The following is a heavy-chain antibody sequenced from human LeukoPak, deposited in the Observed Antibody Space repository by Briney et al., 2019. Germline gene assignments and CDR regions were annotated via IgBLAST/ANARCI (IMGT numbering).Heavy chain of an antibody. CDR1: GFTFSSYS. J-gene: IGHJ6*03. V-gene: IGHV3-48*04. D-gene: IGHD4/OR15-4a*01. Sequence: GGSLRLSRTASGFTFSSYSMSWVRQAPGKGLEWLSYISTSGNNIYYADSVKGRFTISRDNAKNSLHLQMNSLRAEDTAVYYCARPRQGAYMDVWGKGTTVTVSS. CDR2: ISTSGNNI. CDR3: ARPRQGAYMDV.